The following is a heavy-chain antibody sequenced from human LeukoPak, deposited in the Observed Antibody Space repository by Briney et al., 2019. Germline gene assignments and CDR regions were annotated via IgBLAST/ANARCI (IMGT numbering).Heavy chain of an antibody. CDR3: ARGTSGYSYGTRDY. Sequence: PSETLSLTCTVSGGSISSYYWSWIRQPPGKGLEWIGYIYYSGSTNYNPSLKSRVTISVDTSKNQFSLKLSSVTAADTAVYYCARGTSGYSYGTRDYWGQGTLVTVSS. CDR1: GGSISSYY. J-gene: IGHJ4*02. D-gene: IGHD5-18*01. CDR2: IYYSGST. V-gene: IGHV4-59*01.